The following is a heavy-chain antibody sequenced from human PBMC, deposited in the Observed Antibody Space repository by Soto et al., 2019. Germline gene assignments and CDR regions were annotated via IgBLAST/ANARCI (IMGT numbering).Heavy chain of an antibody. V-gene: IGHV1-69*13. CDR1: GGTFSTHA. CDR3: ARGYCSGGNCYSGMDV. J-gene: IGHJ6*02. CDR2: IIPISGTT. Sequence: SVKVSCKASGGTFSTHAIIWVRRAPGHGLEWMGGIIPISGTTYYTQKFQGRVTITADEPTSTAFMELSSLKSEDTAVFYCARGYCSGGNCYSGMDVWGQGTMVTVSS. D-gene: IGHD2-15*01.